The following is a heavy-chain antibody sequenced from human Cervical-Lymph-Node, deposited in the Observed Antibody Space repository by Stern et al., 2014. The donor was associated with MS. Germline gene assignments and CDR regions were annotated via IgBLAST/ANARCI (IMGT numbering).Heavy chain of an antibody. Sequence: VQLVESGAEVKKPGASLKVSCKVSGYTLTDLSMHWVRQAPGKGLEWLGGYDLEEGNTVYAQSFQGRVTMTEDTSTDTAYMELSSLRSEDPAVYHCAAASRYDALDLWGQGTVVIVSS. CDR1: GYTLTDLS. CDR3: AAASRYDALDL. V-gene: IGHV1-24*01. CDR2: YDLEEGNT. D-gene: IGHD1-14*01. J-gene: IGHJ3*01.